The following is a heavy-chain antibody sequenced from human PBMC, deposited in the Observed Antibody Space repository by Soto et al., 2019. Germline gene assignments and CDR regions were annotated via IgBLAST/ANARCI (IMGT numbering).Heavy chain of an antibody. Sequence: QVQLVQSGAEVKKPGSSVKVSCKASGGTFSSHVFNWVRQAPGQGLEWMGGIMPIIGTANYAQKFQGRVKITAEESTSTAYMELSRLRSEDTAVYYCARDLEFRDGNISHLDYWGQGILVTVSS. V-gene: IGHV1-69*01. CDR2: IMPIIGTA. CDR3: ARDLEFRDGNISHLDY. D-gene: IGHD3-10*01. CDR1: GGTFSSHV. J-gene: IGHJ4*02.